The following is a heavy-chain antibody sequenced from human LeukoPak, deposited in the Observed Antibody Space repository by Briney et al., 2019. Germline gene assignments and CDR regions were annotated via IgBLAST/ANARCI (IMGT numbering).Heavy chain of an antibody. CDR1: GFAFSNLA. CDR2: ISDTGKTT. CDR3: ARGGAYDYGVLDA. V-gene: IGHV3-23*01. Sequence: GESLRLSCEASGFAFSNLAMTWVRQAPGEGLQWVSTISDTGKTTFYRDSVRGRFTISRDISNNTLYLQMDGLRADDTAVYYCARGGAYDYGVLDAWGQGTLVTVSS. J-gene: IGHJ5*02. D-gene: IGHD4/OR15-4a*01.